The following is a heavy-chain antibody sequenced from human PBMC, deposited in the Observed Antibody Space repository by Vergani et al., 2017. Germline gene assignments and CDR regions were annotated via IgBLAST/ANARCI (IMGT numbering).Heavy chain of an antibody. Sequence: EVQLVESGGGLVQPGGSLRLSCAASGFTFSSYAMSWVRQAPGKGLEWVSAISGSGGSTYYADSVKGPFTISRDNSKKALYLQMNSLRAEDTAVYYCAKSPYCSGGSCYSAYYYYGMDVWGQGTTVTVSS. CDR1: GFTFSSYA. D-gene: IGHD2-15*01. CDR2: ISGSGGST. V-gene: IGHV3-23*04. J-gene: IGHJ6*02. CDR3: AKSPYCSGGSCYSAYYYYGMDV.